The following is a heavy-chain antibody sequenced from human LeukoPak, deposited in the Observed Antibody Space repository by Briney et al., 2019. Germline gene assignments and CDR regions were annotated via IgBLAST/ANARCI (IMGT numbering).Heavy chain of an antibody. J-gene: IGHJ6*02. V-gene: IGHV1-69*01. CDR2: IIPIFGTA. Sequence: SVKVSCKASGGTFSSYAISWVRQAPGQGLEWMGGIIPIFGTANYAQKFRGRVTITADESTSTAYMELSSLRSEDTAVYYCARAGIVVVTAVYYGMDVWGQGTTVTVSS. CDR1: GGTFSSYA. CDR3: ARAGIVVVTAVYYGMDV. D-gene: IGHD2-21*02.